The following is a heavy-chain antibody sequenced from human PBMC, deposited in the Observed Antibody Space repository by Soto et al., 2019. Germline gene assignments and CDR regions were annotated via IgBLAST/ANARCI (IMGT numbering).Heavy chain of an antibody. CDR1: GFTFSSYG. CDR2: ISYDGSNK. D-gene: IGHD6-6*01. CDR3: AKDTVEYSSFYGMDV. J-gene: IGHJ6*02. Sequence: GSLRLSCAASGFTFSSYGMHWVRQAPGKGLEWVAVISYDGSNKYYADSVKGRFTISRDNSKNTLYLQMNSLRAEDTAVYYCAKDTVEYSSFYGMDVWGQGTTVTVSS. V-gene: IGHV3-30*18.